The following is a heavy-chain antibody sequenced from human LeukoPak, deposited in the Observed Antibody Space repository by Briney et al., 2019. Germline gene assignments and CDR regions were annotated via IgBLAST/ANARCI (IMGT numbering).Heavy chain of an antibody. CDR3: ARENRKEYYDYVWGSFFDY. J-gene: IGHJ4*02. V-gene: IGHV3-72*01. D-gene: IGHD3-16*01. Sequence: AGGSLRLSCAASGFTFSDHYMDWVRQAPGKGLEWVGRTRNKANSYTTEYAASVKGRFTISRDDSKNSLYLQMNSLKTEDTAVYYCARENRKEYYDYVWGSFFDYWGQGTLVTVSS. CDR1: GFTFSDHY. CDR2: TRNKANSYTT.